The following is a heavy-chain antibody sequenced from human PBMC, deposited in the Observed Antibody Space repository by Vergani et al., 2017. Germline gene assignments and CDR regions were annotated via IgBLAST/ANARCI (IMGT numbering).Heavy chain of an antibody. CDR3: ARADCGGDCYYGDYFDY. D-gene: IGHD2-21*01. Sequence: QVQLQQWGAGLLKPSETLSLTCAVYGGSFSGYYWSWIRQPPGKGLEWIGEINHSGSTNYNPSLKSQVTISVDTSKNQFSLKLSSVTAADTAVYYCARADCGGDCYYGDYFDYWGQGTLVTVSS. CDR2: INHSGST. J-gene: IGHJ4*02. V-gene: IGHV4-34*01. CDR1: GGSFSGYY.